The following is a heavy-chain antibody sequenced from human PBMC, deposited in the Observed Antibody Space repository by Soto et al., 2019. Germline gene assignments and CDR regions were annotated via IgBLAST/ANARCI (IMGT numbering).Heavy chain of an antibody. V-gene: IGHV4-34*01. CDR1: GGSFSGYY. CDR3: ARGKLSDYAWGSYRYPFDY. D-gene: IGHD3-16*02. Sequence: PSETLSLTCAVYGGSFSGYYWSWIRQPPGKGLEWIGEINHSGSTNYNPSLKSRVTISVDTSKNQFSLKLSSVTAADTAVYYCARGKLSDYAWGSYRYPFDYWGQGTVVTVSS. CDR2: INHSGST. J-gene: IGHJ4*02.